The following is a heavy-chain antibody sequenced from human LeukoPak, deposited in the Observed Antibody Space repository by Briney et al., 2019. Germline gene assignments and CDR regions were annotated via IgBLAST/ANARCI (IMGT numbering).Heavy chain of an antibody. CDR2: INHSGST. D-gene: IGHD3-10*01. CDR3: ARHGDYYGSGSRY. Sequence: SETLSLTCAVYGGSFSGYYWSWIRQPPGKGLEWIGEINHSGSTNYNPSLKSRVTISVDTSKDQFSLKLSSVTAADTAVYYCARHGDYYGSGSRYWGQGTLVTVSS. CDR1: GGSFSGYY. J-gene: IGHJ4*02. V-gene: IGHV4-34*01.